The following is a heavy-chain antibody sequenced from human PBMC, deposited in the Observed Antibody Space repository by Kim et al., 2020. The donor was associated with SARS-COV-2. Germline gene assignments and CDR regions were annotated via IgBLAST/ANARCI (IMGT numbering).Heavy chain of an antibody. CDR3: ARGPWDWGSGVGMDV. CDR2: INWNGGST. V-gene: IGHV3-20*01. J-gene: IGHJ6*02. CDR1: GFTFDDYG. D-gene: IGHD3-16*01. Sequence: GGSLRLSCAASGFTFDDYGMSWVRQAPGKGLEWVSGINWNGGSTGYADSVKGRFTISRDNAKNSLYLQMNSLRAEDTALYHCARGPWDWGSGVGMDVWGQGPTVTVSS.